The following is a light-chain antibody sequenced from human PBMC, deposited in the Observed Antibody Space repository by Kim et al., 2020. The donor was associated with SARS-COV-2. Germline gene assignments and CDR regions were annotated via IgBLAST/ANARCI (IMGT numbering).Light chain of an antibody. CDR3: AAWDDSLNGPV. CDR2: SNN. J-gene: IGLJ2*01. Sequence: GQGVTISCAGSRSNIGSNTVNWYQQIPGTAHKLLIYSNNQRPSGVPDRFSGSKSGTSASLAISGLQSEDEADYYCAAWDDSLNGPVFGGGTQLTVL. V-gene: IGLV1-44*01. CDR1: RSNIGSNT.